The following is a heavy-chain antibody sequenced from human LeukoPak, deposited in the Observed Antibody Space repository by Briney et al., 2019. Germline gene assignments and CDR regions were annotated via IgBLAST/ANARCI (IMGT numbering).Heavy chain of an antibody. Sequence: GGSLRLSRAASGFTFSSYWMHWVRHAPGKGLVWVSRINSDGSSTSYADSVKGRFTISRDNAKNTLYLQMNSLRAEDTAVYYCARGVYDFWSGPNWFDPWGQGTLVTVSS. J-gene: IGHJ5*02. CDR2: INSDGSST. CDR1: GFTFSSYW. D-gene: IGHD3-3*01. CDR3: ARGVYDFWSGPNWFDP. V-gene: IGHV3-74*01.